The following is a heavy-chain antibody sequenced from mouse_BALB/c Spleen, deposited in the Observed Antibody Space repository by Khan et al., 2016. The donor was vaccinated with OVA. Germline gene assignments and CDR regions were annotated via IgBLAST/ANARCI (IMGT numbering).Heavy chain of an antibody. Sequence: VQLKESGPELVKPGASVKISCKASGYSFTGYFMNWVMQSHGKSLEWIGRINPHIGETFYNPKFKGKATLTVDESSSTAHMELRSLASDDSAVYYCARIYGSDFDYWGQGTTLTVSS. CDR1: GYSFTGYF. V-gene: IGHV1-20*02. J-gene: IGHJ2*01. D-gene: IGHD1-1*01. CDR3: ARIYGSDFDY. CDR2: INPHIGET.